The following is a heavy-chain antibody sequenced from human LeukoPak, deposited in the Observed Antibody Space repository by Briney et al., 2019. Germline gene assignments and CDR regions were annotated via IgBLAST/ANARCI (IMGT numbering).Heavy chain of an antibody. V-gene: IGHV4-39*01. Sequence: ETLSLTCTVSGGSISSSSYYWGWIRQPPGKGLEWIGSIYYSGSTYYNPSLKSRVTISVDTSKNQFSLKLSSVTAADTAVYYCARRYCSSTSCYWFDHWGQGTLVTVSS. CDR1: GGSISSSSYY. CDR3: ARRYCSSTSCYWFDH. D-gene: IGHD2-2*01. J-gene: IGHJ5*02. CDR2: IYYSGST.